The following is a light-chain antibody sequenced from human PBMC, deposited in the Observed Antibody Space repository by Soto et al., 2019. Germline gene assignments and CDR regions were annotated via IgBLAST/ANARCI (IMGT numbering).Light chain of an antibody. J-gene: IGKJ5*01. CDR2: GAS. CDR3: QQYGSSPPIT. V-gene: IGKV3-20*01. Sequence: EIVLTQSPGTLSLSPGERATLSCRASQSVSSSYLAWYQQKPCQAPRLLIYGASSRATGIPDSFSGSGSGTDFTLTISRLEPEDFAVYYCQQYGSSPPITFGQGIRMEIK. CDR1: QSVSSSY.